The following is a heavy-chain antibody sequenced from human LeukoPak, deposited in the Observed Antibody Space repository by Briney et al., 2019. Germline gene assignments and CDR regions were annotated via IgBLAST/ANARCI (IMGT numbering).Heavy chain of an antibody. CDR2: ISGSGGST. Sequence: ETLSLTCTVSGGSIRSYYWSWIRQPPGKGLEWVSAISGSGGSTYYADSVKGRFTISRDNSKNTLYLQMNSLRAEDTAVYYCAKDLGSIAARSGSDYWGQGTLVTVSS. CDR1: GGSIRSYY. J-gene: IGHJ4*02. V-gene: IGHV3-23*01. D-gene: IGHD6-6*01. CDR3: AKDLGSIAARSGSDY.